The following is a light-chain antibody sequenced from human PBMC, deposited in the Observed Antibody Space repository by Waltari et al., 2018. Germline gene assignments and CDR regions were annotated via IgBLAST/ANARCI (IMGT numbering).Light chain of an antibody. V-gene: IGLV1-47*01. CDR3: ATWDDSLSGRM. CDR2: RND. Sequence: QSVLTQPPSASGTPGQRVTISCSGGSSNIGTNYVYWYQQPPGTAPKLPISRNDQRPSGAPDRFSGSKSGTSASLAISGLRSEDEADYYCATWDDSLSGRMFGGGTKLTVL. J-gene: IGLJ3*02. CDR1: SSNIGTNY.